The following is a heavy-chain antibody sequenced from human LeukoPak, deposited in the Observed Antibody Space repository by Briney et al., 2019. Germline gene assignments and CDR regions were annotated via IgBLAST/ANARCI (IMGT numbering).Heavy chain of an antibody. CDR1: GFTFDDYA. V-gene: IGHV3-9*01. Sequence: GGSLRLSCAASGFTFDDYAMHWVRQAPGKGLEWVSGISWNSGSIGYADSVKGRFTISRDNAKNSLYLQMNSLRAEDTAVYYCARDWSYSSSWCDFDYWGQGTLVTVSS. J-gene: IGHJ4*02. D-gene: IGHD6-13*01. CDR2: ISWNSGSI. CDR3: ARDWSYSSSWCDFDY.